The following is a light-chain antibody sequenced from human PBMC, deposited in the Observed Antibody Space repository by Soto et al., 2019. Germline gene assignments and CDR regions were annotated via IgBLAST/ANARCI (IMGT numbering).Light chain of an antibody. J-gene: IGKJ2*01. CDR3: QQCGTSPPAYT. CDR1: QSVSSSY. V-gene: IGKV3-20*01. Sequence: EIVLTQSPGTLSLSPGERVTLSCRASQSVSSSYLAWYQQKPGQAPRLLIYAASIRATGIPDRFSGSGSGTDFALTISRLEPDDFAVYYCQQCGTSPPAYTFGQGTRLEIK. CDR2: AAS.